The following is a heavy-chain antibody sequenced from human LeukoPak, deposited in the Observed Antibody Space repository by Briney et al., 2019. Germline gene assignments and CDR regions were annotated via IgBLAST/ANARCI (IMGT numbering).Heavy chain of an antibody. Sequence: RASVKVSCKASGYTFTSYGISWVRQAPGQGLEWMGWISAYNGNTNYAQKLQGRVTMTTDTSTSTAYMELRSLRSDDTAVYYCARVLPYYDYVWGELVDWGQGTLVTVSS. V-gene: IGHV1-18*01. CDR3: ARVLPYYDYVWGELVD. CDR2: ISAYNGNT. D-gene: IGHD3-16*01. J-gene: IGHJ4*02. CDR1: GYTFTSYG.